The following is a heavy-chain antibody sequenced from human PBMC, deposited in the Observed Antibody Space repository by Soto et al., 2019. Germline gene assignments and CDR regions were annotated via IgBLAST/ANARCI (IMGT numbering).Heavy chain of an antibody. CDR2: IYYSGST. CDR3: ASPKRSTNYYYGMDV. CDR1: GGSISSSSYY. V-gene: IGHV4-39*01. Sequence: QLQLQESGPGLVKPSETLSLTCTVSGGSISSSSYYWGWIRQPPGKGLEWIGSIYYSGSTYYNPSLKSRVTISVDTSKNQFSLKLSSVTAADTAVYYCASPKRSTNYYYGMDVWGQGTTVTVSS. D-gene: IGHD2-2*01. J-gene: IGHJ6*02.